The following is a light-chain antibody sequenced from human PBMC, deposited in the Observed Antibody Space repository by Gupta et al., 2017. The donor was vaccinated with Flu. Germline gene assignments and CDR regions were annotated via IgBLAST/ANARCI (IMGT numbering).Light chain of an antibody. CDR1: QGISSY. CDR3: QQLNSYLFT. J-gene: IGKJ5*01. CDR2: AAS. Sequence: DIQLTQSPSFLSASVGDRVTITCRASQGISSYLAWYQQKPGKAPKLLIYAASTLQSGVPSRFSGSGSGTEFTLTISSLQPEDLATYYCQQLNSYLFTFGQGTLLDIK. V-gene: IGKV1-9*01.